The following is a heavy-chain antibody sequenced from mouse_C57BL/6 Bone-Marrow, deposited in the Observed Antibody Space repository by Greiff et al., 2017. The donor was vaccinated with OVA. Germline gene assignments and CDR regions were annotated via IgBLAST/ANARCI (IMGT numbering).Heavy chain of an antibody. Sequence: VQLQQSGPELVKPGASVKISCKASGYSFTGYYMNWVKQSPEKSLEWIGELNPSTGGTTYNQKFKAKATLTVDKSSSPAYMQLKSLTYEGSAVYSSARLTGKRGFAYWGQGTLVTVSA. CDR2: LNPSTGGT. CDR3: ARLTGKRGFAY. CDR1: GYSFTGYY. J-gene: IGHJ3*01. V-gene: IGHV1-42*01. D-gene: IGHD4-1*01.